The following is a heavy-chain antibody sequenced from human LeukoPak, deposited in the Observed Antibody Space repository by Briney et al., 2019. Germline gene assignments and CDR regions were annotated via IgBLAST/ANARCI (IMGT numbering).Heavy chain of an antibody. V-gene: IGHV4-4*09. CDR1: GGSISSYY. Sequence: SETLSLTCTVSGGSISSYYWSWIRQPPGKGLEWIGSIYTSGSTNYNPSLKSRVTISVDTSKIQFSLKLSSVTAADTAVYYCARSQRSYSSPYDYWGQGTLVTVSS. D-gene: IGHD1-26*01. CDR2: IYTSGST. CDR3: ARSQRSYSSPYDY. J-gene: IGHJ4*02.